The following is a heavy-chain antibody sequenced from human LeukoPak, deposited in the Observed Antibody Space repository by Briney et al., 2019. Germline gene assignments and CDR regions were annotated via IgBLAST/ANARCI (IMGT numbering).Heavy chain of an antibody. CDR2: INPNSGGT. CDR1: GFTFSSYG. J-gene: IGHJ4*02. D-gene: IGHD3-3*01. V-gene: IGHV1-2*02. CDR3: ARDWSDFWSGYPHSPGY. Sequence: PGRSLRLSCEASGFTFSSYGMHWVRQAPGQGLEWMGWINPNSGGTNYAQKFQGRVTMTRDTSISTAYMELSRLRSDDTAVYYCARDWSDFWSGYPHSPGYWGQGTLVTVSS.